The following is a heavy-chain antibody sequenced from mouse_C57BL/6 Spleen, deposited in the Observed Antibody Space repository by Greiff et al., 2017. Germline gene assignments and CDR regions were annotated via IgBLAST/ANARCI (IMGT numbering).Heavy chain of an antibody. CDR1: GFSFNTYA. CDR3: VRLADWDYFDD. J-gene: IGHJ2*01. CDR2: IRSKSNNYAT. V-gene: IGHV10-1*01. D-gene: IGHD4-1*01. Sequence: EVMLVESGGGLVQPKGSLKLSCAASGFSFNTYAMNWVRQAPGKGLEWVARIRSKSNNYATYYADSVKDRFTISRDDSESMLYLQMNNLKTEDTAMYYCVRLADWDYFDDWGQGTTLTVSS.